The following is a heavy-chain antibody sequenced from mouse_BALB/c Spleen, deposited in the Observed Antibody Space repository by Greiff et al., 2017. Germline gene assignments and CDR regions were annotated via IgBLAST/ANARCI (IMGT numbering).Heavy chain of an antibody. D-gene: IGHD2-13*01. CDR3: ARESDVPYAMDY. CDR2: ISTYYGDA. CDR1: GYTFTDYA. V-gene: IGHV1S137*01. Sequence: QVHVKQSGAELVRPGVSVKISCKGSGYTFTDYAMHWVKQSHAKSLEWIGVISTYYGDASYNQKFKGKATMTVDKSSSTAYMELARLTSEDSAIYYCARESDVPYAMDYWGQGTSVTVSS. J-gene: IGHJ4*01.